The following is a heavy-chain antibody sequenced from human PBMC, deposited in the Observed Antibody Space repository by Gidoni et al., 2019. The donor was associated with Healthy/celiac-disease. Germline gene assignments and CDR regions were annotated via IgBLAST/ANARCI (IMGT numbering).Heavy chain of an antibody. J-gene: IGHJ6*02. V-gene: IGHV3-30*18. CDR2: ISYDGSNK. Sequence: WSSQAPGKGLEWVAVISYDGSNKYYAGSVKGRFTISRDNSKNTLYLQMNSLRAEDTAVYYCAKDHGDYGDFYYYYYGMDVWGQGTTVTVSS. CDR3: AKDHGDYGDFYYYYYGMDV. D-gene: IGHD4-17*01.